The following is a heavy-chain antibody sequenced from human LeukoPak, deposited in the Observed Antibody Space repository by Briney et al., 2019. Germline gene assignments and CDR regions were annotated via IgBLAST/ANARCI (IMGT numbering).Heavy chain of an antibody. CDR2: IIPIFGTA. V-gene: IGHV1-69*05. J-gene: IGHJ4*02. Sequence: ASVKVSCKASGGTFSSYAISWVRQAPGQGLEWMGGIIPIFGTANYAQKFQGRVTITTDESTSTAYMELSSLRSEDTAVYYCARETYDRSGYYYLFDYWGQGTLVTVSS. D-gene: IGHD3-22*01. CDR3: ARETYDRSGYYYLFDY. CDR1: GGTFSSYA.